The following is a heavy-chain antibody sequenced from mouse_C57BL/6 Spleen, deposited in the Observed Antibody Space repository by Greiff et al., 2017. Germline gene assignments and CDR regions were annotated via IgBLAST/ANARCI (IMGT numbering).Heavy chain of an antibody. CDR3: ARKDDGFAY. D-gene: IGHD2-12*01. V-gene: IGHV1-54*01. Sequence: VQLVESGAELVRPGTSVKVSCKASGYAFTNYLIEWVKQRPGQGLEWIGVINPGSGGTNYNEKFKGKATLTADKSSSTAYMQLSSLTSEDSAVYFCARKDDGFAYWGQGTLVTVSA. CDR1: GYAFTNYL. CDR2: INPGSGGT. J-gene: IGHJ3*01.